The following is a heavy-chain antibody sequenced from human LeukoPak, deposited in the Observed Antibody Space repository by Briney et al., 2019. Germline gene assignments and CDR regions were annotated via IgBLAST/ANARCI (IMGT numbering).Heavy chain of an antibody. J-gene: IGHJ5*02. V-gene: IGHV4-31*03. CDR3: VRGIVVVPAARGNWFDP. Sequence: NPSETLSLTCTVSGGSISSGGYYCSWIRQHPGKGLEWIGYIYYSGSTYYNPSLKSRVTISVDTSKNQFSLKLSSVTAADTAVYYCVRGIVVVPAARGNWFDPWGQGTLVTVSS. CDR1: GGSISSGGYY. D-gene: IGHD2-2*01. CDR2: IYYSGST.